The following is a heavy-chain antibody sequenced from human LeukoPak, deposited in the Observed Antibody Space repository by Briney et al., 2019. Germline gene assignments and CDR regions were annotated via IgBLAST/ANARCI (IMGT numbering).Heavy chain of an antibody. CDR1: GGSFSGYY. CDR2: INHSGST. D-gene: IGHD3-22*01. V-gene: IGHV4-34*01. J-gene: IGHJ4*02. Sequence: NPSETLSLTCAVYGGSFSGYYWSWIRQPPGKGLEWIGEINHSGSTNYNPSLKSRVTLSVDTSKNHFSLKLRSVTAADTAVYYCARARPQYYYDSSGFDYWGQGTLVTVSS. CDR3: ARARPQYYYDSSGFDY.